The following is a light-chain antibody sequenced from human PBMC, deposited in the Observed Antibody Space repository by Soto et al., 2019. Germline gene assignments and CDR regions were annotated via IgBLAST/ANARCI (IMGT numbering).Light chain of an antibody. CDR2: GAS. V-gene: IGKV3-20*01. CDR3: QQYYISPLT. Sequence: EIVLTQSPGTLSLSPGERATLSCGASQSVSSSYLAWYQQKPGQAPRLLIYGASSRATGIPDRFSGSGSGTDFTLTIISLEPEDFALYYCQQYYISPLTFGQGTKVQIK. CDR1: QSVSSSY. J-gene: IGKJ1*01.